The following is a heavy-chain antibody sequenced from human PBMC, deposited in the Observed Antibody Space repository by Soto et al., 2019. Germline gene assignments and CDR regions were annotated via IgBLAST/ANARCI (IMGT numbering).Heavy chain of an antibody. CDR1: GFTFSGYN. Sequence: EVQLVESGGGLGQPGGSLRLSCAASGFTFSGYNMNWVRQAPGRGLEWVSYINRNNGVVSYADSVKGRFTISRDNAKNSMSLQINSLRDEDTAVYYFARVGKMAFGDVLGPFDYWGQGMLVTVSS. CDR3: ARVGKMAFGDVLGPFDY. J-gene: IGHJ4*02. D-gene: IGHD2-21*02. V-gene: IGHV3-48*02. CDR2: INRNNGVV.